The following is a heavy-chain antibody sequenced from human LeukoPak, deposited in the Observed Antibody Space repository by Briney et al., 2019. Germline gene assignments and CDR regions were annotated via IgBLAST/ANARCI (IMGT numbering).Heavy chain of an antibody. CDR3: ARAARPYSSSLTVHWYFDL. CDR2: ISSSSSYI. CDR1: GFTFSGYS. Sequence: PGGSLRLSCAASGFTFSGYSMNWVRQAPGKGLEWVSSISSSSSYIYYADSVKGRFTISRDNAKNSLYLQMNSLRAEDTAVYYCARAARPYSSSLTVHWYFDLWGRGTLVTVSS. J-gene: IGHJ2*01. V-gene: IGHV3-21*01. D-gene: IGHD6-13*01.